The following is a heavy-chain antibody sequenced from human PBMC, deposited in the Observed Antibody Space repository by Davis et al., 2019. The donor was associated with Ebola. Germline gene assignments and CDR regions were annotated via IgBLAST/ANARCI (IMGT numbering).Heavy chain of an antibody. J-gene: IGHJ4*02. CDR3: AKDGDYYGSGSYSDY. CDR1: GYTFTSYG. Sequence: ASVKVSCKASGYTFTSYGISWVRQAPGQGLAWMGWIAPYNGNTNYEQKLQGRVTMTTDTSTSTAYMELTSLRSDDTAIYYCAKDGDYYGSGSYSDYWGQGTLVTVSS. CDR2: IAPYNGNT. D-gene: IGHD3-10*01. V-gene: IGHV1-18*04.